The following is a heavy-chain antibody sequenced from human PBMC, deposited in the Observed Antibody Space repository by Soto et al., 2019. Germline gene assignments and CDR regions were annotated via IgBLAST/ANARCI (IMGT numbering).Heavy chain of an antibody. CDR2: IYPGDSDT. J-gene: IGHJ6*02. CDR1: GYSFTSYW. CDR3: ARFGHPQRKDYYGMDV. V-gene: IGHV5-51*01. D-gene: IGHD2-2*01. Sequence: PGESLKISCKGSGYSFTSYWIGWVRQMPGKGLEWMGIIYPGDSDTRYSPSFQGQVTISADKSISTAYLQWSSLKASDTAMYYCARFGHPQRKDYYGMDVWGQGTTVTVPS.